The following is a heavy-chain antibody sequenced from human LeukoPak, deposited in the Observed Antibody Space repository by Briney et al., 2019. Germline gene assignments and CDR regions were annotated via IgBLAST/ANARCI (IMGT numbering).Heavy chain of an antibody. Sequence: PSETLSLTCAVYGGSFSGYYWSWIRQPPGKGLEWIGSIYYSGSTYYNPSLKSRVTISVDTSKNQFSLKLSSVTAADTAVYYCARSSGATGSRYFDYWGQGTLVTVSS. CDR3: ARSSGATGSRYFDY. V-gene: IGHV4-34*01. J-gene: IGHJ4*02. CDR1: GGSFSGYY. CDR2: IYYSGST. D-gene: IGHD3-9*01.